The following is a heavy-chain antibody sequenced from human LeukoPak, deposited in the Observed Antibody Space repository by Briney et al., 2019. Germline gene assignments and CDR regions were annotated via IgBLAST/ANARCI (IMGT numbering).Heavy chain of an antibody. D-gene: IGHD3-16*02. V-gene: IGHV1-18*01. CDR1: GYTFTSYG. CDR3: ARDPGLRLGELSPRSPDY. CDR2: ISAYNGNT. J-gene: IGHJ4*02. Sequence: GASVKVSCKASGYTFTSYGISWVRQAPGQGLEWMGWISAYNGNTNYAQKLQGRVTMTTDTSTSTAYMELRSLRSDDTAVYYCARDPGLRLGELSPRSPDYWGQGTLVTVSS.